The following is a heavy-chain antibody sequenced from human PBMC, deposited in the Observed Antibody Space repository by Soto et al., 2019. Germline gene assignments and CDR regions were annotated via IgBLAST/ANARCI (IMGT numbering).Heavy chain of an antibody. Sequence: PSETLSLTCTVSGGSISGGSISTYYWTWIRQPAGKGLEWIGRIYTSGSTNYNPSLKNRVTVSVDTSKNQFSLKLSSVTAADTAVYYCALEGYSGYVGYWGQGTLVTVSS. CDR3: ALEGYSGYVGY. V-gene: IGHV4-61*02. J-gene: IGHJ4*02. CDR1: GGSISGGSISTYY. CDR2: IYTSGST. D-gene: IGHD5-12*01.